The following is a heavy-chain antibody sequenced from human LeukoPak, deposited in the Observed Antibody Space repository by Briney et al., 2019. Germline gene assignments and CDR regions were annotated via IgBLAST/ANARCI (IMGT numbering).Heavy chain of an antibody. CDR1: GYTFTGYY. J-gene: IGHJ3*02. V-gene: IGHV1-2*02. D-gene: IGHD1-26*01. CDR2: INLNSGGR. CDR3: AREFYPIGVSRERAFHI. Sequence: ASVKVSCKASGYTFTGYYVHWVRQAPGQGLEWMGWINLNSGGRNYAQKFQGRVTMTRDTSISTAYMDLTRLRSDDTAVYYCAREFYPIGVSRERAFHIWGQGTMVTVSS.